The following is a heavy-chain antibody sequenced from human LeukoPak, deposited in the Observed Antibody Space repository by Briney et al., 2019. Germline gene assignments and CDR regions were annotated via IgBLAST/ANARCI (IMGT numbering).Heavy chain of an antibody. CDR3: ATHRITGWYRGIGDY. CDR1: GYTFTSYA. J-gene: IGHJ4*02. D-gene: IGHD6-19*01. Sequence: GASVKVSCKASGYTFTSYAMHWVRQAPGQRLEWMGWINAGNGNTKYSQKFQGRVTMTEDTSTDTAYMELSSLRSEDTAVYYCATHRITGWYRGIGDYWGQGTLVTVSS. CDR2: INAGNGNT. V-gene: IGHV1-3*01.